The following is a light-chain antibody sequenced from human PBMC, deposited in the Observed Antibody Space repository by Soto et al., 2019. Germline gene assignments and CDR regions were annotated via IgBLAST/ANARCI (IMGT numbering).Light chain of an antibody. CDR2: DVS. V-gene: IGLV2-14*01. Sequence: QSALTQHASVSGSPGQWITISCTGTRSDVGGYNYVSWYQQHPRKAPQLMIYDVSNRTSGVSNRFSGSKSVNTASLTISGLQAEDEADYYCSSYTSSSTYVFGTGTKLTVL. J-gene: IGLJ1*01. CDR1: RSDVGGYNY. CDR3: SSYTSSSTYV.